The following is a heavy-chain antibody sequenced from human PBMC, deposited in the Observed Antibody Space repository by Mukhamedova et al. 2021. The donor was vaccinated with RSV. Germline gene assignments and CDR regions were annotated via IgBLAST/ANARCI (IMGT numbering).Heavy chain of an antibody. V-gene: IGHV5-51*01. CDR3: ARLVVVVPAARSGWFDP. D-gene: IGHD2-2*01. Sequence: GDSDTRYSPSFQGQVTISADKSISTAYLQWSSLKASDTAMYYCARLVVVVPAARSGWFDPWGQGTLVTVSS. J-gene: IGHJ5*02. CDR2: GDSDT.